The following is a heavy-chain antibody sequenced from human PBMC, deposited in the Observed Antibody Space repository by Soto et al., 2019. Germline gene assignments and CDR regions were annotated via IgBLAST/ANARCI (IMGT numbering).Heavy chain of an antibody. J-gene: IGHJ6*02. CDR3: ARTTAPYYGMDV. V-gene: IGHV4-31*11. Sequence: SETLSLTCAVSGGSISSGGYSWSWIRQHPGKGLEWIGYIYYSGSTYYNPSLKSRVTISVDTSKNQFSLKLSSVTAADTAVYYCARTTAPYYGMDVWGQGTTVTVSS. CDR2: IYYSGST. CDR1: GGSISSGGYS.